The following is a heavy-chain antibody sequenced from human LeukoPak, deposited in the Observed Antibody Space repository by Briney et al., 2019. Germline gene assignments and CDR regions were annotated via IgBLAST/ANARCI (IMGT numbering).Heavy chain of an antibody. CDR3: ATQSLLAGVPYGYFQF. J-gene: IGHJ1*01. CDR2: FDPEFSEP. CDR1: GDSLSDLP. Sequence: ALVKVSCKVTGDSLSDLPMHWVRHVAGKGLEWMGGFDPEFSEPVYPQRFQGRVTMSEDTSTDTAFMELTSLKSEDTAVYFCATQSLLAGVPYGYFQFWGPGTLVIVSS. D-gene: IGHD3-10*01. V-gene: IGHV1-24*01.